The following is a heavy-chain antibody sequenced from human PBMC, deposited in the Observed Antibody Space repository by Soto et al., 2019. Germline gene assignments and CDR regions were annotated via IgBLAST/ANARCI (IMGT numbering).Heavy chain of an antibody. CDR2: INPNSGGT. D-gene: IGHD2-2*01. CDR1: GYTITGYY. CDR3: ARDRGSVVPAAMQSEYYYGMDV. J-gene: IGHJ6*02. V-gene: IGHV1-2*04. Sequence: ASVKVSCKASGYTITGYYMHWVRQAPGQGLEWMGWINPNSGGTNYAQKFQGWVTMTRDTSISTAYMELSRLRSDDTAVYYCARDRGSVVPAAMQSEYYYGMDVWGQGTTVTGSS.